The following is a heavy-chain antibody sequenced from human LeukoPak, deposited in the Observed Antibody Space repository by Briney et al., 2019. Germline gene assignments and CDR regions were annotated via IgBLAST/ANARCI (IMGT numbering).Heavy chain of an antibody. CDR1: GFTFDDYA. CDR2: INWNSGNI. D-gene: IGHD6-6*01. CDR3: AKATSARQFDY. J-gene: IGHJ4*02. Sequence: GGSLRLSCAASGFTFDDYAMHWVRQAPGKSLEWVSGINWNSGNIGYAGSVKGRFTISRDNAKNSLYLQMSSLRAEDTALYYCAKATSARQFDYWGQGTLVTVSS. V-gene: IGHV3-9*01.